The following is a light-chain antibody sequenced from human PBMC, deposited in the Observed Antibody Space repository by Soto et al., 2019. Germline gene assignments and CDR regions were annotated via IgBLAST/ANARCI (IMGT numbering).Light chain of an antibody. CDR1: QSVTSN. CDR2: GAS. Sequence: EIVMTQSPATLSVSPGQRATLSCRASQSVTSNLAWYQQRPGQAPRLLIYGASSRATGIPDRFSGSGSGTEFTLTLSSLQSEDFAVYYCQQYKNWPRTFGQGTKVEIK. J-gene: IGKJ1*01. V-gene: IGKV3D-15*01. CDR3: QQYKNWPRT.